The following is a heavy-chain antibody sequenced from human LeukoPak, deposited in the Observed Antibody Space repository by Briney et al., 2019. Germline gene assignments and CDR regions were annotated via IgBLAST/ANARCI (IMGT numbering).Heavy chain of an antibody. Sequence: PGGSLRLSCAASGFTFSTAWMNWVRQAPGKGLECVGRIKTKTNGGTTDYAAPVKGRFTISRDDSKNTLYLQMNSLKAEDTAVYYCTADDLDYYASSGLSYWGQGTLGSVSS. CDR3: TADDLDYYASSGLSY. V-gene: IGHV3-15*01. CDR1: GFTFSTAW. CDR2: IKTKTNGGTT. J-gene: IGHJ4*02. D-gene: IGHD3-22*01.